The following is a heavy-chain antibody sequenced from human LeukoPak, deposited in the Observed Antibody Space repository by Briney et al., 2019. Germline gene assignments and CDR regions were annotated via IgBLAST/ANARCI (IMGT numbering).Heavy chain of an antibody. D-gene: IGHD5-18*01. J-gene: IGHJ4*02. CDR1: GRPLSRGDSH. CDR2: IYYSGST. CDR3: VRVSVRGYRYGRYTRVGYYFDY. Sequence: SEPLTLPCTVSGRPLSRGDSHWRWIRQPPAKVREWNGYIYYSGSTYYNPSLKSRVTISVDTSKNQFSLKLSSVTAADTAVYYCVRVSVRGYRYGRYTRVGYYFDYWGQGTLVTVSS. V-gene: IGHV4-30-4*01.